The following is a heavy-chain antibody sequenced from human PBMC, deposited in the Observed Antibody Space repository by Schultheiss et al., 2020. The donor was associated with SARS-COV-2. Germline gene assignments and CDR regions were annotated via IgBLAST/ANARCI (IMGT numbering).Heavy chain of an antibody. CDR3: TTDGDYGDYYGGMDV. V-gene: IGHV3-15*01. CDR2: IRSKTDGGTT. D-gene: IGHD4-17*01. J-gene: IGHJ6*02. CDR1: GFIFSGSA. Sequence: GGSLRLSCAASGFIFSGSAMHWVRQASGKGLEWVGRIRSKTDGGTTYYAAPVKGRFTISRDDSKNTLYLQMNSLKTEDTGVYYCTTDGDYGDYYGGMDVWGQGTTVTVSS.